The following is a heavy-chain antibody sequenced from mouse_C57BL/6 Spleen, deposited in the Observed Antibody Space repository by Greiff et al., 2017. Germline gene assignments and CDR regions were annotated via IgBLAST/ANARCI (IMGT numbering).Heavy chain of an antibody. Sequence: EVQLQQSGAELVQPGASVKLSCTASGFNIKDYYMHWVKQRTEQGLEWIGRIDPEDGETKYAPKFPGKATITADTSSNTAYLQLSSLTAEDTAVYYCASQFITTYAMDYWGQGTSVTVSS. V-gene: IGHV14-2*01. D-gene: IGHD1-1*01. CDR3: ASQFITTYAMDY. CDR2: IDPEDGET. CDR1: GFNIKDYY. J-gene: IGHJ4*01.